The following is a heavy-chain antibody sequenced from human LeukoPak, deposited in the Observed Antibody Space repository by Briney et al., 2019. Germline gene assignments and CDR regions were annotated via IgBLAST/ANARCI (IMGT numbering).Heavy chain of an antibody. CDR2: ISYDGSNK. D-gene: IGHD2-2*01. CDR3: VRDCYITSCSLFDH. Sequence: GGSLRLSCAASGFTFSSYAMHWVRQAPGKGLEWVAVISYDGSNKYYADSVKGRFTISRDNSKNTLYLQMNSLRAEDTAVYYCVRDCYITSCSLFDHWGQGILVTVSS. V-gene: IGHV3-30-3*01. J-gene: IGHJ4*02. CDR1: GFTFSSYA.